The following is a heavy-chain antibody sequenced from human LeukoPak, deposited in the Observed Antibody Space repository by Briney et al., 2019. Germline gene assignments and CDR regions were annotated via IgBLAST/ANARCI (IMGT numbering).Heavy chain of an antibody. CDR3: ARRDYYGSGSPDF. D-gene: IGHD3-10*01. V-gene: IGHV3-74*01. J-gene: IGHJ4*02. CDR1: GFTFSNYW. Sequence: PGGSLRLSCAASGFTFSNYWMHWVRQVPGKGLVWVSHINSDGRIINYADSVKGRFTISRDNAKNTLYLQMNSLRVEDTAVYYCARRDYYGSGSPDFWGQGTLVTVSS. CDR2: INSDGRII.